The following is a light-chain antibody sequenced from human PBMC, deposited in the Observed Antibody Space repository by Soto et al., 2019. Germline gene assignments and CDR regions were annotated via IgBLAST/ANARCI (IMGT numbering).Light chain of an antibody. J-gene: IGKJ2*01. CDR2: DAS. CDR3: QQFDHLPMYT. CDR1: QDISNS. Sequence: DIQMNQSPSSLSASVGDRVTITCQARQDISNSLNWYQQKPGKAPKLLIYDASTLETGVPSRFSASGSGTDFTFTISSLQPEDIATYYCQQFDHLPMYTFGQGTKLEIK. V-gene: IGKV1-33*01.